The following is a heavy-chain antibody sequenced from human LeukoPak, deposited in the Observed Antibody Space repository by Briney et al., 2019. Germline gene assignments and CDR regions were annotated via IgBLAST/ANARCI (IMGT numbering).Heavy chain of an antibody. CDR3: ARERNYGYYYYYMDV. Sequence: SETLSLTCTVSGGSISSYYWSWIRQPAGKGLEWIGRIYTSGSTNYNPSLKSRVTMSVDTSKNQFSLKLSSATAADTAVYYCARERNYGYYYYYMDVWGKGTTVTVSS. J-gene: IGHJ6*03. D-gene: IGHD1-7*01. CDR1: GGSISSYY. V-gene: IGHV4-4*07. CDR2: IYTSGST.